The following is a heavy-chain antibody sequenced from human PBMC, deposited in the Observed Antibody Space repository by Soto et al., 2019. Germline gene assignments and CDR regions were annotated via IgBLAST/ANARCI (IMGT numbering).Heavy chain of an antibody. CDR1: GYTFTSYA. V-gene: IGHV1-3*01. CDR2: INAGNGNT. Sequence: ASVKVSCTASGYTFTSYAMHWVRQAPGQRLEWMGWINAGNGNTKYSQKFQGRVTITRDTSASTAYMELSSLRSEDTAVYYCARSYCSSTSCYAGSYWGQGTLVTVSS. CDR3: ARSYCSSTSCYAGSY. J-gene: IGHJ4*02. D-gene: IGHD2-2*01.